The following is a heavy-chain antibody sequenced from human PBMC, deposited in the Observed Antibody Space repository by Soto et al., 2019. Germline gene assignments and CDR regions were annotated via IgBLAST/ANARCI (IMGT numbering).Heavy chain of an antibody. D-gene: IGHD5-12*01. V-gene: IGHV2-5*02. CDR2: IYWDDDK. CDR1: GFSLSTSGVG. CDR3: AHIPMSGYDYVTNFDY. J-gene: IGHJ4*02. Sequence: GSGPTLVNPTQTLTLTCTFSGFSLSTSGVGVGWIRQPPGKALEWLALIYWDDDKRYSPSLKSRLTITKDTSKNQVVLTMTNMEPVDTATYYCAHIPMSGYDYVTNFDYWGQGTLVTVSS.